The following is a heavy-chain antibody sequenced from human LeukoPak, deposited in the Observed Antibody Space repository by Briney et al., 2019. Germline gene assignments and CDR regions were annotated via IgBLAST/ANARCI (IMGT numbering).Heavy chain of an antibody. CDR3: ARDAVGSTMSPPYWYFDL. CDR2: ISAYNGNT. CDR1: GYTFTSYG. V-gene: IGHV1-18*01. D-gene: IGHD1-26*01. Sequence: GASVKVSCKASGYTFTSYGITWVRQAPGQGLEWMGWISAYNGNTNHAQKLQGRVTMTTDTSTSTAYMELRSLRSDDTAVYYCARDAVGSTMSPPYWYFDLWGRGTLVTVSS. J-gene: IGHJ2*01.